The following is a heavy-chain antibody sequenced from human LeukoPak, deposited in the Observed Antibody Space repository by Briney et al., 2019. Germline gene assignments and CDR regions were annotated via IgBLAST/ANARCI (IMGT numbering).Heavy chain of an antibody. V-gene: IGHV4-30-4*01. CDR2: SDYSGSI. J-gene: IGHJ4*02. D-gene: IGHD3-10*01. CDR1: GGSISSDAYY. Sequence: QTLSLTCTVSGGSISSDAYYWSCIPQPPGKGLDWVRYSDYSGSIYYNTSIKSRVNILVDTYKNTSYLKLSSLTAADTAVYYYARGNYGSGSYYLGILSPVFDYWGQGTLVTVSS. CDR3: ARGNYGSGSYYLGILSPVFDY.